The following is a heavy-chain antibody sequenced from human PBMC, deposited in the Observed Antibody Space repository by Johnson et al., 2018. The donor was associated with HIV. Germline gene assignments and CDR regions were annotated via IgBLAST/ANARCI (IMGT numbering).Heavy chain of an antibody. CDR2: IYSGGST. CDR1: GISVSSNY. J-gene: IGHJ3*02. D-gene: IGHD6-13*01. Sequence: EVQVLESGGGLVQPGGSLRLSCAASGISVSSNYMSWVRQAPGKGLEWVSVIYSGGSTYYADSVKGRFTISRDNSKNTLYLQMNSLRAEDTAVYYCASPPPAAGLGGDAFDIWGQGTMVTVSS. CDR3: ASPPPAAGLGGDAFDI. V-gene: IGHV3-66*02.